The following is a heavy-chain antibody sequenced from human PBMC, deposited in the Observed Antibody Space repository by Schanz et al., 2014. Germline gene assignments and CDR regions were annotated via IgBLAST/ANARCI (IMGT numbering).Heavy chain of an antibody. V-gene: IGHV3-21*01. CDR3: VPMSIAAH. CDR1: GFNFYTSA. D-gene: IGHD6-6*01. J-gene: IGHJ4*02. Sequence: EVQLVESGGGLVQPGGSLRLSCVASGFNFYTSAMTWVRQAPGKGLEWVSSISSTSSYIFYADSVKGRFTISRDNAKNSLYLQMNSLRAEDTAVYYCVPMSIAAHWGQGTLVTVSS. CDR2: ISSTSSYI.